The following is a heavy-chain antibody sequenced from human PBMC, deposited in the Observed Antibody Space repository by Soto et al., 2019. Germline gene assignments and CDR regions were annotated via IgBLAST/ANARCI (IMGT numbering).Heavy chain of an antibody. V-gene: IGHV3-23*01. D-gene: IGHD3-9*01. CDR3: AKGRLQLRYFDWLFPPFDY. CDR1: GFTFSSYA. Sequence: PGGSLRLSCAASGFTFSSYAMSWVRQAPGKGLEWVSAISGSGGSTYYADSVKGRFTISRDNSKNTLYLQMNSLRAEDTAVYYCAKGRLQLRYFDWLFPPFDYWGQGTLVTVSS. J-gene: IGHJ4*02. CDR2: ISGSGGST.